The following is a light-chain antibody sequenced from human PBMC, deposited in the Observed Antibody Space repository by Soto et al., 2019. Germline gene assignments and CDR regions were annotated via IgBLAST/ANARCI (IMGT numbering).Light chain of an antibody. CDR1: QSVSSY. J-gene: IGKJ5*01. CDR3: QQRSDWPIT. Sequence: EIVLTQSPATLSLSPGERATLSRRASQSVSSYLAWYQQKPGQAPRLLIYDASNRATDIPARFSGSGSGTDFTLTISSLEPEDFAIYYCQQRSDWPITFGPGTRLDIK. CDR2: DAS. V-gene: IGKV3-11*01.